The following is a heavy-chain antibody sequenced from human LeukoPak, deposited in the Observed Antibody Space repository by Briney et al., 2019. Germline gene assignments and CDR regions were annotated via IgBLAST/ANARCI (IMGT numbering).Heavy chain of an antibody. D-gene: IGHD3-22*01. V-gene: IGHV3-30*18. Sequence: GGSLRLSCAASGFSVSSNYMSWVRQAPGKGLEWVAVISYDGSNKYYADSVKGRFTISRDNSKNTLYLQMNSLRAEDTAVYYCAKDAYYYDSSGYPALYYYGMDVWGQGTTVTVSS. CDR3: AKDAYYYDSSGYPALYYYGMDV. J-gene: IGHJ6*02. CDR2: ISYDGSNK. CDR1: GFSVSSNY.